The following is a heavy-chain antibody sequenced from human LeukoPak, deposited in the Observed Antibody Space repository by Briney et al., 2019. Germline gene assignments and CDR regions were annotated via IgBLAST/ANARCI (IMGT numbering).Heavy chain of an antibody. CDR1: GYTFAIYG. CDR3: ARDYCTRGGDCYKEDLFDP. V-gene: IGHV1-18*01. D-gene: IGHD2-21*02. CDR2: ISPYDGDT. J-gene: IGHJ5*02. Sequence: ASVKVSCKASGYTFAIYGISWVRQAPGQGLEWMAWISPYDGDTNYAQNFEGRVTMTAETSTSTAYMELRSLRSDDTAIYYCARDYCTRGGDCYKEDLFDPWGQGTLVTVSS.